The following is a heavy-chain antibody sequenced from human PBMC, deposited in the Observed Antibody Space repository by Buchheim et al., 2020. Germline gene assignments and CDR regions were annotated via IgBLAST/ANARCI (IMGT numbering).Heavy chain of an antibody. J-gene: IGHJ4*02. CDR3: ARDYSGTWD. D-gene: IGHD6-13*01. V-gene: IGHV4-31*03. CDR1: GGSISSPTHY. Sequence: QVQLQESGPGLVKPSQTLSLTCTVSGGSISSPTHYWTWIRQLPGKGLEWMGYIYYSGTTYYSPSLKSRVTMSVETSKNQLSLRLDSVTAADTAVYYCARDYSGTWDWGQGTL. CDR2: IYYSGTT.